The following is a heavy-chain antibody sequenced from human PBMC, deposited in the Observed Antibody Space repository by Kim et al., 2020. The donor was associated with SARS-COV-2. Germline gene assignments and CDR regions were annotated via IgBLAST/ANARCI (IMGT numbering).Heavy chain of an antibody. D-gene: IGHD6-13*01. J-gene: IGHJ4*02. Sequence: YAQKLQGRVTMTTDTSTSTAYMELRSLRSDDTAVYYCAREGFSSSWYDDYWGQGTLVTVSS. V-gene: IGHV1-18*01. CDR3: AREGFSSSWYDDY.